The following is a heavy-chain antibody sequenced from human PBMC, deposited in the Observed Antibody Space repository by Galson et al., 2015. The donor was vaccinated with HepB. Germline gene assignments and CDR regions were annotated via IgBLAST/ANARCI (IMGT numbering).Heavy chain of an antibody. J-gene: IGHJ3*02. Sequence: TLSLTCTVSGGSISSGDYYWSWIRQPPGKGLEWIGYIYYSGSTYYNPSLKSRVTISVDTSKNQFSLKLSSVTAADTAVYYCAREERYCSSTSCYEVSAFDIWGQGTIVTVSS. CDR2: IYYSGST. D-gene: IGHD2-2*01. CDR1: GGSISSGDYY. CDR3: AREERYCSSTSCYEVSAFDI. V-gene: IGHV4-30-4*01.